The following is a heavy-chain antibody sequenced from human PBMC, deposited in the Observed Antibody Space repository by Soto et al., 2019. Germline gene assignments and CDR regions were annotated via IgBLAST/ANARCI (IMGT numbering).Heavy chain of an antibody. CDR3: ARARGGGYYYGMDV. J-gene: IGHJ6*02. CDR2: IWYDGSNK. Sequence: QLQLVESGGGVVQPGTSLRISCAPSGFTFSSHGMHWVHQAPGKGLEWVAVIWYDGSNKYYADSVKGRFTISRDNSKKTLDLQMSSLKVEDTAVYYCARARGGGYYYGMDVWGQGATVIVSS. CDR1: GFTFSSHG. V-gene: IGHV3-33*01. D-gene: IGHD2-15*01.